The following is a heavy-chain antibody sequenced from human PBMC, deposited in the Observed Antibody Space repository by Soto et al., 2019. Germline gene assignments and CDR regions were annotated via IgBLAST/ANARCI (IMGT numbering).Heavy chain of an antibody. J-gene: IGHJ6*03. CDR1: GGSFSGYY. CDR2: INHSGST. V-gene: IGHV4-34*01. Sequence: PSETLSLTCAVYGGSFSGYYWSWIRQPPGKGLEWIGEINHSGSTNYNPSLKSRVTISVDTSKNQFSLKLSSVTAADTAVYYCGSGRIDPGYYYYYMDVWGKGTTVTVSS. CDR3: GSGRIDPGYYYYYMDV.